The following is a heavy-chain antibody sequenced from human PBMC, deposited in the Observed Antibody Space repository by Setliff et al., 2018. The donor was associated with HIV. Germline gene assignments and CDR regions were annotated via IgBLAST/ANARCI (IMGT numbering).Heavy chain of an antibody. CDR3: ASEAWTSYRSSSGYYYYYMDV. J-gene: IGHJ6*03. V-gene: IGHV4-61*01. CDR2: IYYSGTT. Sequence: ETLSLTCTVSGDSVSSASYYWSWIRQPPGKGLEWIGYIYYSGTTKYNPSLRSRVTISVDTSKNQFSLKLSSVTAADTAVYYCASEAWTSYRSSSGYYYYYMDVWGKGTTVTVSS. D-gene: IGHD6-6*01. CDR1: GDSVSSASYY.